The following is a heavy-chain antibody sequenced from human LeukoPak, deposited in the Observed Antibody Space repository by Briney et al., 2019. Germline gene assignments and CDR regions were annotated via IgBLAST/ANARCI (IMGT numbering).Heavy chain of an antibody. CDR2: IYTSGST. CDR1: GGSISSGSYY. Sequence: SETLSLTCTVSGGSISSGSYYWSWIRQPAGKGLEWIGRIYTSGSTNYNPSLKSRVTISVDTSKNQFSLKLSSVTAADTAVYYCARQDTPRISSSWGEDWFDPWGQGTLVTVSS. J-gene: IGHJ5*02. V-gene: IGHV4-61*02. D-gene: IGHD6-13*01. CDR3: ARQDTPRISSSWGEDWFDP.